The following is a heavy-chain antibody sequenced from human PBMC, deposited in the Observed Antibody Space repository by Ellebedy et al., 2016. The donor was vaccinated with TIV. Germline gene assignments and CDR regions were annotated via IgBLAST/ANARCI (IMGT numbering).Heavy chain of an antibody. D-gene: IGHD1-1*01. CDR1: GDSVSNNGVT. V-gene: IGHV6-1*01. J-gene: IGHJ5*02. CDR2: AYYRSTWIY. Sequence: MPSETLSLTCAISGDSVSNNGVTWNWIRQSPSRGLEWLGRAYYRSTWIYNYAVSVKGRITINPDTSNNQLSLHLNSVTPEDTAVYYCARDIPQRPNPARFDPWGQGTLVTVSS. CDR3: ARDIPQRPNPARFDP.